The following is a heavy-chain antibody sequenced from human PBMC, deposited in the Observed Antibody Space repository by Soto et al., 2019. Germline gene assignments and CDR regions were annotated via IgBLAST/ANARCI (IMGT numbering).Heavy chain of an antibody. D-gene: IGHD5-18*01. CDR3: AIGRIQLWNYYYGMDV. V-gene: IGHV1-3*01. CDR1: GYTLTSYA. Sequence: GASVKVSCKASGYTLTSYAMHWVRQAPGQRLEWMGWINAGNGNTKYSQKFQGRVTITRDTSASTAYMELSSLRSEDTAVYYCAIGRIQLWNYYYGMDVWGQGTTVTVSS. CDR2: INAGNGNT. J-gene: IGHJ6*02.